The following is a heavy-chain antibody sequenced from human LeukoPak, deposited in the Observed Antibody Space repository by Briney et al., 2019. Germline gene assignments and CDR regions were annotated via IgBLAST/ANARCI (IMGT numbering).Heavy chain of an antibody. CDR1: GYTFTKYG. V-gene: IGHV1-18*01. D-gene: IGHD2-21*02. CDR2: ISTDNADT. CDR3: VRDCASDCSIKGHYYFDL. Sequence: ASVKVSCKASGYTFTKYGLTWVRPAPGQGLEWMGWISTDNADTYYAQNYQGRVTMTIDTSTSTAYMELRSLRSDATAVYYCVRDCASDCSIKGHYYFDLWGRGTLVTVSS. J-gene: IGHJ2*01.